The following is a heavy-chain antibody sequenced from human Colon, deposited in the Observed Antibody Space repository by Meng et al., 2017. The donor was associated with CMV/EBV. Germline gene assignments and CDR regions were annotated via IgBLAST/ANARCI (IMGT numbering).Heavy chain of an antibody. D-gene: IGHD2-2*01. Sequence: SETLSLTCTVSGASMKSYYWSWIRQPPGKGLEWIGNIYYNGATNYNPSLKSRVIILIDTSKNQLSLKLTSVTAADTAVYYCARDRSHCSSTSCYRGYYGVDVWGQGTTVTVSS. J-gene: IGHJ6*02. CDR3: ARDRSHCSSTSCYRGYYGVDV. V-gene: IGHV4-59*01. CDR2: IYYNGAT. CDR1: GASMKSYY.